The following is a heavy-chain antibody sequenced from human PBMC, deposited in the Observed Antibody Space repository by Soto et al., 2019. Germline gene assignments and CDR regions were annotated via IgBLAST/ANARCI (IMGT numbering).Heavy chain of an antibody. CDR1: GYTFTSYY. J-gene: IGHJ6*02. Sequence: QVQLVQSGAEVKKPGASVKVSCKASGYTFTSYYMHWVRQAPGQGLEWMGIINPSGGSTSYAQKFQGRVTMTRDTSTSTVYMELSSLRSEDTAVYYCARDLMSGEGYYYGMDVCGQGTTVTVSS. D-gene: IGHD2-15*01. CDR2: INPSGGST. V-gene: IGHV1-46*01. CDR3: ARDLMSGEGYYYGMDV.